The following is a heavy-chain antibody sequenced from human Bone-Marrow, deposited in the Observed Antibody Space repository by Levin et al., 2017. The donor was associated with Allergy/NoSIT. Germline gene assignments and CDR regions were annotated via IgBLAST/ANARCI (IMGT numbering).Heavy chain of an antibody. CDR2: IYYTGSN. Sequence: TSETLSLTCAVSGHTISTVYYWGWIRQPPGKGLQWIATIYYTGSNYYNPSLKSRVTISVDTSKNQFSLKVNSVTAADTGVYFCARMRSSSPWAMDVWGQGTTVTVAS. D-gene: IGHD6-13*01. CDR3: ARMRSSSPWAMDV. V-gene: IGHV4-38-2*01. CDR1: GHTISTVYY. J-gene: IGHJ6*02.